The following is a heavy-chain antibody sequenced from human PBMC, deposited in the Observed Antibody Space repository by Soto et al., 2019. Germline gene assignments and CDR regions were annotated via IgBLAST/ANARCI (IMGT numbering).Heavy chain of an antibody. J-gene: IGHJ6*02. Sequence: QVQLVQSGAEVKKPGSSVKVSCKASGGTFSSYAISWVRQAPGQGLEWMGGIIPIFGTANYAQKFQGRVTITADESTSTAYMELSSLRSEDTAVYYCARASGVYYGSGSSEWGYGMDVWGQGTTVTVSS. CDR1: GGTFSSYA. CDR2: IIPIFGTA. CDR3: ARASGVYYGSGSSEWGYGMDV. D-gene: IGHD3-10*01. V-gene: IGHV1-69*01.